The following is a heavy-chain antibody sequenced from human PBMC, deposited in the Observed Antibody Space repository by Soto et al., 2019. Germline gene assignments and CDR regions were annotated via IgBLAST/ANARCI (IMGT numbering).Heavy chain of an antibody. D-gene: IGHD3-3*01. CDR1: GFTFSSYS. V-gene: IGHV3-21*01. Sequence: EVQLVESGGGLVKPGGSLRLSCAASGFTFSSYSMNWVRQAPGKELEWVSSISSSSSYIYYADSVKGRFTISRDNAKNSLYLQMNSPRAEDTAVYYCARDAIFGVVIGYYYYYMDVWGKGTTVTVSS. CDR2: ISSSSSYI. CDR3: ARDAIFGVVIGYYYYYMDV. J-gene: IGHJ6*03.